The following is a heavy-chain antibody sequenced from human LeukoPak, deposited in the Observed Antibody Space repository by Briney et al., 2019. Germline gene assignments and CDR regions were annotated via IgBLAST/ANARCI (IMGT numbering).Heavy chain of an antibody. Sequence: GGSLRLSCAASGFTFSSYAMHWVRQAPGKGLEWVAVISYDGSNKYYADSVKGRFTISRDNSKNTLYLQMNSLRAEDTAVYYCARGSSSWLPFDYWGQGTLVTVSS. CDR2: ISYDGSNK. D-gene: IGHD6-13*01. CDR3: ARGSSSWLPFDY. V-gene: IGHV3-30-3*01. J-gene: IGHJ4*02. CDR1: GFTFSSYA.